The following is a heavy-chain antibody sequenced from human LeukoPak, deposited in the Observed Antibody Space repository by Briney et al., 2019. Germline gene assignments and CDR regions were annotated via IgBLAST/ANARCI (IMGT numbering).Heavy chain of an antibody. V-gene: IGHV1-2*02. CDR2: IHPNSGDT. Sequence: ASVKVSCTASGYTFTYYYVHWVRQAPGQGLEWMGWIHPNSGDTNYAQKFQGRVTMTRDTSISTAYMELISLKSDDTAVYYCARDSGGRSDYWGQGTLVTVSS. D-gene: IGHD6-19*01. CDR1: GYTFTYYY. CDR3: ARDSGGRSDY. J-gene: IGHJ4*02.